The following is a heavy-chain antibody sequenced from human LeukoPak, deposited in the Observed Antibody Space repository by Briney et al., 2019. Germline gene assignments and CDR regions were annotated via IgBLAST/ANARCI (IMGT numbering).Heavy chain of an antibody. CDR3: AGGTGFIIKD. Sequence: GGSLRLSCAASGFTGSNNYVSWVRQAPGMGLEWVSAIHSSGATCYADSVKGRFTISRDTSKNTLYLQISSLRVEDTAMYYCAGGTGFIIKDWGQGTLVTVSS. CDR2: IHSSGAT. V-gene: IGHV3-53*01. CDR1: GFTGSNNY. J-gene: IGHJ4*02. D-gene: IGHD3-9*01.